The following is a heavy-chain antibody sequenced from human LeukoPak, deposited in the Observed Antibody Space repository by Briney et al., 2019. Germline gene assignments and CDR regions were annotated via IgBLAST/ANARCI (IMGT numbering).Heavy chain of an antibody. D-gene: IGHD1-26*01. CDR2: ISGSGGST. Sequence: GGSLRLSCAASGFTFSSYAMSWVRQAPGKGLEWVSAISGSGGSTYYADSVKGRFTISRDNSKNTLYLQMNSLRAEDTAVYYCAQNKIGGVVGATNPPGYWGQGTLVTVSS. V-gene: IGHV3-23*01. CDR3: AQNKIGGVVGATNPPGY. CDR1: GFTFSSYA. J-gene: IGHJ4*02.